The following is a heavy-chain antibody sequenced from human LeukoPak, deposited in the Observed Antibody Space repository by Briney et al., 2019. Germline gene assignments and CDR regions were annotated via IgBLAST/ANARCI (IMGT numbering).Heavy chain of an antibody. J-gene: IGHJ4*02. V-gene: IGHV4-34*01. CDR3: ARQKKTVKAFPDY. CDR2: INHSGST. CDR1: GGSFNGYY. D-gene: IGHD4-11*01. Sequence: SETLSLTCAVYGGSFNGYYWSWIRQPPGKGLEWIGEINHSGSTNYNPSLKSRVTISVDTSKNQFSLKLSSVTAADTAVYYCARQKKTVKAFPDYWGQGTLVTVSS.